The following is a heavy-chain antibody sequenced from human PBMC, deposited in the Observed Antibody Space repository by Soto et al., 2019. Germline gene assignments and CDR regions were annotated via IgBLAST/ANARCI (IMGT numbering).Heavy chain of an antibody. Sequence: SETLSLTCTVSGGSLSSYYWNWMRQPPGKGLEWIGYIFYSGSTNYNPSLKSRVTISLDRSKNQFSLKLSSVTAADTAVYYCARLQESGFPKAFDYWGQGTLVTVSS. V-gene: IGHV4-59*08. CDR1: GGSLSSYY. CDR2: IFYSGST. J-gene: IGHJ4*02. CDR3: ARLQESGFPKAFDY. D-gene: IGHD2-21*01.